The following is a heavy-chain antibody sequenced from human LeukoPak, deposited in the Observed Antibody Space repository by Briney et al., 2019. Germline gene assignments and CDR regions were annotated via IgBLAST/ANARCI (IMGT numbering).Heavy chain of an antibody. V-gene: IGHV4-31*03. CDR1: GGSISSGGYY. D-gene: IGHD2-2*01. Sequence: PSQTLSLTCTVSGGSISSGGYYWSWIRQHSGKGLEWIGYIYYSGSTYYNPSLKSRVTISVDTSKNQFSLKLSSVTAADTAVYYCARDVVPAALWPSYGMDVWGQGTTVTVSS. CDR2: IYYSGST. CDR3: ARDVVPAALWPSYGMDV. J-gene: IGHJ6*02.